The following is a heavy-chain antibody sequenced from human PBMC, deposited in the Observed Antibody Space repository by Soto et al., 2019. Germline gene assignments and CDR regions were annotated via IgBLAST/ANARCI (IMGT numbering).Heavy chain of an antibody. CDR1: GYTLTVYY. CDR2: INRNSGGT. V-gene: IGHV1-2*02. CDR3: AILPIAAAVRYYGMDV. D-gene: IGHD6-13*01. Sequence: ASVKVSCKASGYTLTVYYMHWVRQAPGQGLEWMGWINRNSGGTNSAQKFQGRVTMTRDTSISTAYMELSRLRSDDTAVYYCAILPIAAAVRYYGMDVWGQGTTVTV. J-gene: IGHJ6*02.